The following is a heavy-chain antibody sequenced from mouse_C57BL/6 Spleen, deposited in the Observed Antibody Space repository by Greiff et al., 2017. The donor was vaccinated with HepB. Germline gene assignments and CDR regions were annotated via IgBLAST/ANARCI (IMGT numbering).Heavy chain of an antibody. V-gene: IGHV5-12*01. CDR1: GFTFSDYY. J-gene: IGHJ3*01. CDR2: ISNGGGST. Sequence: EVQVVESGGGLVQPGGSLKLSCAASGFTFSDYYMYWVRQTPEKRLEWVAYISNGGGSTYYPDTVKGRFTISRDNAKNTLYLQMSRLKSEDTAMYYCARGENYSNSWFAYWGQGTLVTVSA. CDR3: ARGENYSNSWFAY. D-gene: IGHD2-5*01.